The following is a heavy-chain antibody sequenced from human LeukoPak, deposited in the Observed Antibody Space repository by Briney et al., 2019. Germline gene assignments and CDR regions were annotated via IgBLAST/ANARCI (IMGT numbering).Heavy chain of an antibody. Sequence: GASVKVSCKASGYTFTSYYMHWVRQAPGQGLEWMGIINPSGGSTSYAQKFQGRVTMTRDTSISTAYMELSRLRSDDTAVYYCARDLVAARPDAFDIWGQGTMVTVSS. J-gene: IGHJ3*02. V-gene: IGHV1-46*01. CDR2: INPSGGST. CDR1: GYTFTSYY. D-gene: IGHD6-6*01. CDR3: ARDLVAARPDAFDI.